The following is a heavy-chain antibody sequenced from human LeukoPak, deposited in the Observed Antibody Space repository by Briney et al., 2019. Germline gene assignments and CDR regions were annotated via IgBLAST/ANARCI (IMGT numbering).Heavy chain of an antibody. Sequence: VASVKVSCKASGYTFTSYYMHWVRQAPGQGLEWMGIINPSGGSTSYAQKFQGRVTMTRDTSTSTVYMELSSLRSEDTAVYYCARESYSRDIVVVVAAGPFDYWGQGTLVTVSS. D-gene: IGHD2-15*01. CDR2: INPSGGST. V-gene: IGHV1-46*01. J-gene: IGHJ4*01. CDR1: GYTFTSYY. CDR3: ARESYSRDIVVVVAAGPFDY.